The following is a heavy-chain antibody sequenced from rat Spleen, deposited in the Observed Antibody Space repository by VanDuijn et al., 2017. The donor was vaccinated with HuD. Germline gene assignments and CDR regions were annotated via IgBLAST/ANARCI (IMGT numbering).Heavy chain of an antibody. Sequence: EVQLVESGGGLVLPGRSLKLSCATSGFSFSKYGMQWIRQTPTKGLQWVAAITPSGGSTYYRDSVKGRFTISRDNAKSTLYLQMDSLRSEDTATYYCARRYDFDYWGQGVMVTVSS. V-gene: IGHV5-19*01. D-gene: IGHD2-1*01. CDR3: ARRYDFDY. CDR2: ITPSGGST. CDR1: GFSFSKYG. J-gene: IGHJ2*01.